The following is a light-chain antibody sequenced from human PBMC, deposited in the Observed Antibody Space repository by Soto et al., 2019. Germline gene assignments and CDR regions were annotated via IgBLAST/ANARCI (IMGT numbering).Light chain of an antibody. V-gene: IGLV2-11*01. CDR1: SSDVGRYSY. Sequence: QSALTQPRSVSGSPGQSVSISCTGTSSDVGRYSYVSWYQQHPGKAPKLMIYDVSERPSGVPDRFSGSKSGNTASLTISGLQAEDEADYYCCSYAGTYTGVFVTGTKVTVL. CDR2: DVS. CDR3: CSYAGTYTGV. J-gene: IGLJ1*01.